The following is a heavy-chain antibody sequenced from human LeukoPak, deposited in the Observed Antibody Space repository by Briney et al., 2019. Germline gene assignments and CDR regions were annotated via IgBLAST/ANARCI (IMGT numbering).Heavy chain of an antibody. V-gene: IGHV4-39*07. CDR3: ARGRSLGPKLAITMIVVVMEAFDI. CDR1: GGSISSYY. CDR2: IYYSGST. D-gene: IGHD3-22*01. Sequence: SETLSLTCTVSGGSISSYYWGWIRQPPGKGLEWIGSIYYSGSTYYNPSLKSRVTISVDTSKNQFSLKLSSVTAADTAVYYCARGRSLGPKLAITMIVVVMEAFDIWGQGTMVTVSS. J-gene: IGHJ3*02.